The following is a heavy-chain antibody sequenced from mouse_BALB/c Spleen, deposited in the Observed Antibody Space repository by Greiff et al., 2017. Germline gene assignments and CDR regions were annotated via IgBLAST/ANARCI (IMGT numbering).Heavy chain of an antibody. V-gene: IGHV5-6*01. Sequence: EVQGAESGGDLVKPGGSLKLSCAASGFTFSSYGMSWVRQTPDKRLEWVATISSGGSYTYYPDSVKGRFTISRDNAKNTLYLQMSSLKSEDTAMYYCARHGVTTYYYAMDYWGQGTSVTVSS. J-gene: IGHJ4*01. D-gene: IGHD2-2*01. CDR2: ISSGGSYT. CDR3: ARHGVTTYYYAMDY. CDR1: GFTFSSYG.